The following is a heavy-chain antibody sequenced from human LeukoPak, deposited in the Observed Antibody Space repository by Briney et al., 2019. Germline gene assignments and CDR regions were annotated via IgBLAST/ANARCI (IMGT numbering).Heavy chain of an antibody. CDR2: IIPIFGTA. D-gene: IGHD4-17*01. Sequence: SVKVSCKASGGTFSSYAISWVRQAPGQGLEWMGGIIPIFGTANYAQKFQGRDTITADESTSTAYMELSSLRSEDTAVYYCARDYGDYVEYYYGMDVWGQGTTVTVSS. V-gene: IGHV1-69*01. CDR3: ARDYGDYVEYYYGMDV. CDR1: GGTFSSYA. J-gene: IGHJ6*02.